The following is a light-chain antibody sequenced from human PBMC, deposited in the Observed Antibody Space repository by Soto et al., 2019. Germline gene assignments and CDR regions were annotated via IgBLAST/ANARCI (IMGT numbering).Light chain of an antibody. V-gene: IGLV2-23*02. CDR1: SSDVGTYDA. CDR3: CSYAGTSYV. CDR2: EVD. Sequence: QSALTQPASVSGSPGQSSTISCTGTSSDVGTYDAVSWYQHHPGKVPRLMIYEVDKRPSGVSYRFSGSKSGNTASLTISWLQAEDEADYYCCSYAGTSYVFGSGTKVTVL. J-gene: IGLJ1*01.